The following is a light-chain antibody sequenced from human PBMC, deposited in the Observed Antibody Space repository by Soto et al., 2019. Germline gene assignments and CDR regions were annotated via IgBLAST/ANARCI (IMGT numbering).Light chain of an antibody. Sequence: QPVLTQSPSASASLGASVTLTCTLSSGHSSYAIAWHQQQPEKGPRPLMKLDSDGSHTKGDAIPDRFSGSSSGAERYLTISSLQSEDEADYYCQTWGTGIHVVFGGGTKVTVL. V-gene: IGLV4-69*01. J-gene: IGLJ2*01. CDR2: LDSDGSH. CDR3: QTWGTGIHVV. CDR1: SGHSSYA.